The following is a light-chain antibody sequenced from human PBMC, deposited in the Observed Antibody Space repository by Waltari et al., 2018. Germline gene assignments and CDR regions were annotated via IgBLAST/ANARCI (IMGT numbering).Light chain of an antibody. J-gene: IGLJ3*02. CDR1: SSDVGSYNL. CDR2: EAT. CDR3: CSYVRDITWV. V-gene: IGLV2-23*01. Sequence: QSALTQPASVSGSPGQSITISCTGTSSDVGSYNLFSWYQHHPGKAPKLMLYEATTRPSGFSDRFSGSKSGDTASLTISGLQAEDEADYYCCSYVRDITWVFGGGTKLTVL.